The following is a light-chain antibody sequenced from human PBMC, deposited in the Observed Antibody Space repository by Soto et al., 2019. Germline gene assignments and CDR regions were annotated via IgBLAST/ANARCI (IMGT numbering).Light chain of an antibody. V-gene: IGKV1-5*01. CDR1: QSINTW. Sequence: DIQMTQSPSTLSASVGDRVTVTCRASQSINTWLAWYQQKPGKAPKLLIYDASSLQSGVPSRGTGRGSGTEFTLTISSLQHAYFATYYCQQYNSYSRTFGQGPKVEIK. CDR3: QQYNSYSRT. J-gene: IGKJ1*01. CDR2: DAS.